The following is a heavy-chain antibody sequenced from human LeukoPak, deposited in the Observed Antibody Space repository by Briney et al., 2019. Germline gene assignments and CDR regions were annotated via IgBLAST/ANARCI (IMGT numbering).Heavy chain of an antibody. CDR1: GGSIRSDS. CDR2: IYYSGST. V-gene: IGHV4-59*01. Sequence: PSETLSLTCTVSGGSIRSDSWNWIRQPPGKGLEWIGYIYYSGSTKYNPSLKSRVSISVDTTKNQFSLKLNSVAAADTAVYYCARGTYSSSSVVFDYWGQGTLVSVSS. J-gene: IGHJ4*02. CDR3: ARGTYSSSSVVFDY. D-gene: IGHD6-6*01.